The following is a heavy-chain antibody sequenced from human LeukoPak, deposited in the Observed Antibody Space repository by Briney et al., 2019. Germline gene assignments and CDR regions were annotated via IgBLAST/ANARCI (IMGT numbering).Heavy chain of an antibody. J-gene: IGHJ4*02. V-gene: IGHV4-61*08. D-gene: IGHD3-3*01. CDR1: GGSISSGGYY. Sequence: SETLSLTCTVSGGSISSGGYYWSWIRQPPGKGLEWIGYIYYSGSTNYNPSLKSRVTISVDTSKNQFSLKLSSVTAADTAAYYCARANDFWSGYPFFDYWGQGTLVTVSS. CDR2: IYYSGST. CDR3: ARANDFWSGYPFFDY.